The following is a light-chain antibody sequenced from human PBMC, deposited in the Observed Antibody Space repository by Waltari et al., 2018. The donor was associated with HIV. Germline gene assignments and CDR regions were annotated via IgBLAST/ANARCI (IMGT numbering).Light chain of an antibody. CDR2: DVS. Sequence: QSALTQPASVSGSPGQSLTIPCTGTSSDVGGYNHVSWYQQHPAKAPKVIIYDVSNRPSVVSNRFSGSKSANAASLTSSGLQAEDEADYYCTSYTTINTYVFGTGTKVTVL. CDR1: SSDVGGYNH. V-gene: IGLV2-14*03. J-gene: IGLJ1*01. CDR3: TSYTTINTYV.